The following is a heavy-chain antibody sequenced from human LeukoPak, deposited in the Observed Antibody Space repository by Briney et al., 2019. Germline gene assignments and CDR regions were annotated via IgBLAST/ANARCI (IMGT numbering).Heavy chain of an antibody. CDR2: ISSSSSYI. Sequence: PGGSLTLSCAASGFTFSRHSINWVRQPPAPGQEWVSSISSSSSYIYYSDSVKGRFTISRDNAKKSLYLQMNSLRAEDTAVYYCARDSGNYLDAFDIWGQGTMVTVSS. V-gene: IGHV3-21*01. CDR3: ARDSGNYLDAFDI. D-gene: IGHD1-7*01. CDR1: GFTFSRHS. J-gene: IGHJ3*02.